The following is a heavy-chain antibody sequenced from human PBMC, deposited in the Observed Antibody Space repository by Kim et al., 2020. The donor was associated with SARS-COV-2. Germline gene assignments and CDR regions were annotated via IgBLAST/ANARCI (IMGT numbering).Heavy chain of an antibody. J-gene: IGHJ1*01. Sequence: GGSLRLSCAGSGFIFSSYWMHWVRQAPGKGLVWVSPITSDGNSATYADSVKGRFTISRDNAKNTLYLQMDSLRADDTAVYYCVRVLLGAGGYFQYWGQGALVSVSS. CDR3: VRVLLGAGGYFQY. CDR2: ITSDGNSA. D-gene: IGHD1-26*01. V-gene: IGHV3-74*01. CDR1: GFIFSSYW.